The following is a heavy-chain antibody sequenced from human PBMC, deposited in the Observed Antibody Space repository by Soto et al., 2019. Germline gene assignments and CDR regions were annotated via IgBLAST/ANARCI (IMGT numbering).Heavy chain of an antibody. V-gene: IGHV5-51*01. CDR1: GYSLTSYW. CDR3: ARLAVTNYYYYMDV. Sequence: GESLKISCKGSGYSLTSYWIGWVRQIPGKGLEWMGIIYPGDSDTRYSPSFQGQVTISADKSISTAYLQWSSLKASDAAMYYCARLAVTNYYYYMDVWGKGTTVTVSS. D-gene: IGHD4-4*01. J-gene: IGHJ6*03. CDR2: IYPGDSDT.